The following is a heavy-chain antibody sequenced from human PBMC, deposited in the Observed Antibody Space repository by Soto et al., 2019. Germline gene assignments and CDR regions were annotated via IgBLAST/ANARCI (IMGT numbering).Heavy chain of an antibody. CDR2: IYYSGKT. Sequence: PSDTLSLTFTVSGCSISSSSYYRCWILQPPGKGLEWIGSIYYSGKTYYNPSLKSRVTISVDTPKNQFSLKLNSVAAADTAIYYCARPVTGLMGYAYDIWGQGTMVTVSS. D-gene: IGHD2-8*02. J-gene: IGHJ3*02. V-gene: IGHV4-39*07. CDR1: GCSISSSSYY. CDR3: ARPVTGLMGYAYDI.